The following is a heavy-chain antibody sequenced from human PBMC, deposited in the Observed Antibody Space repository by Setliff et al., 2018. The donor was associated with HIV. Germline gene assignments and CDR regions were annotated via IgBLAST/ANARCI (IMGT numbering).Heavy chain of an antibody. CDR3: ARDYCSSTTCEDYFDY. D-gene: IGHD2-2*01. J-gene: IGHJ4*02. CDR1: GYTFTSYG. CDR2: ISVYNGNT. V-gene: IGHV1-18*01. Sequence: ASVKVSCKSSGYTFTSYGISWVRQAPGQGLEWVGWISVYNGNTNYAQKLQGRVTMTTDTSTSTAYMELRSLRSDDTAVYYCARDYCSSTTCEDYFDYWGQGTLVTVSS.